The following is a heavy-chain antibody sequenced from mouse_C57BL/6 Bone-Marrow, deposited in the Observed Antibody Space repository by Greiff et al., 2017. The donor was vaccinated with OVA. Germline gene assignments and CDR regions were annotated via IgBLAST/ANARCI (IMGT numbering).Heavy chain of an antibody. CDR1: GYTFTSYW. CDR2: IDPSDSYT. V-gene: IGHV1-50*01. J-gene: IGHJ1*03. Sequence: QVQLKQPGAELVKPGASVKLSCKASGYTFTSYWMQWVKQRPGQGLEWIGEIDPSDSYTNYNQKFKGKATLTVDTSSSTAYMQLSSLTSEDSAVYSCARGYYSSSLWYFDVWGTGTTVTVSS. D-gene: IGHD1-1*01. CDR3: ARGYYSSSLWYFDV.